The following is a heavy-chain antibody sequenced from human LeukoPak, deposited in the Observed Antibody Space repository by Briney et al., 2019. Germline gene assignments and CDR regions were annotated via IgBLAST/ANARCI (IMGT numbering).Heavy chain of an antibody. Sequence: SETLSLTCTVSGGSIRSSSYYWGWIRQPPGKGLEWIGSIYYSGSTHYNPSLKSRVAISVDTSKNQLSLKLSSVTAADTAMYYCARNSTYYYDRSTYSYFDDWGQGTLVTVSS. D-gene: IGHD3-22*01. CDR1: GGSIRSSSYY. V-gene: IGHV4-39*01. J-gene: IGHJ4*02. CDR2: IYYSGST. CDR3: ARNSTYYYDRSTYSYFDD.